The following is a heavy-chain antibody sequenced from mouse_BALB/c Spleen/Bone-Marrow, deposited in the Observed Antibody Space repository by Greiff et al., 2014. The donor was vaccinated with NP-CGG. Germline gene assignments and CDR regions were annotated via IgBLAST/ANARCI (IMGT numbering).Heavy chain of an antibody. CDR2: IDPSDSDA. CDR3: ARRNYYGRHYWYFDV. V-gene: IGHV1-69*02. J-gene: IGHJ1*01. D-gene: IGHD1-1*01. Sequence: QVQLQQSGAELVKPGASVKLSCKASGYTFTIYWMHWVKQRPGQGLEWIGEIDPSDSDANYNQKFKGKATLTVDKSSTTAYMQLSSLTSEDSAVYYCARRNYYGRHYWYFDVWGAGTTVAVSS. CDR1: GYTFTIYW.